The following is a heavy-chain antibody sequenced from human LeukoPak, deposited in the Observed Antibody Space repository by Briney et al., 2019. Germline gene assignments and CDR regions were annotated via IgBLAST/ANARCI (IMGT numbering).Heavy chain of an antibody. J-gene: IGHJ3*02. D-gene: IGHD1-26*01. V-gene: IGHV4-4*07. CDR2: IYSSGST. Sequence: KASETLSLTCTVSGGSISSYYWSCIRQPAGKGLEWIGRIYSSGSTNYNPSLKSRVTMSVDTSKNQFSLRLSSVTAADTAVYYCASSGSYSFHAFDIWGQGTMVTVSS. CDR3: ASSGSYSFHAFDI. CDR1: GGSISSYY.